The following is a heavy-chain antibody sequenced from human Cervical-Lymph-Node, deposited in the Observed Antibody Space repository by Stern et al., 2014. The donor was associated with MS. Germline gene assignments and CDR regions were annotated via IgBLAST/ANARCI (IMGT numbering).Heavy chain of an antibody. CDR3: ARSSTVTPNAFDI. CDR1: GGSISSGGYS. J-gene: IGHJ3*02. D-gene: IGHD4-17*01. V-gene: IGHV4-30-2*01. CDR2: IYHSGST. Sequence: MQLVESGSGLVKPSQTLSLTCAVSGGSISSGGYSWSWIRQPPGKGLEWIGYIYHSGSTYYKPSLQSRVTISVDRSKNQFSLKLSSVTAADTAVYYCARSSTVTPNAFDIWGQGTMVTVSS.